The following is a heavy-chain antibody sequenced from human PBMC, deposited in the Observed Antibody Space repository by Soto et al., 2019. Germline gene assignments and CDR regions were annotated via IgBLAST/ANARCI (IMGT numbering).Heavy chain of an antibody. D-gene: IGHD2-2*01. CDR1: GYTFTGYA. Sequence: ASVKVSCKASGYTFTGYAIHWVRQAPGQRLEWMGWINGGNGDTKYSQKFQGRVTITWDTSASTAYMELTSLGSEDTALYHCARGYCSSTSCQYYFDYWGQGTPVTVSS. CDR2: INGGNGDT. CDR3: ARGYCSSTSCQYYFDY. J-gene: IGHJ4*02. V-gene: IGHV1-3*01.